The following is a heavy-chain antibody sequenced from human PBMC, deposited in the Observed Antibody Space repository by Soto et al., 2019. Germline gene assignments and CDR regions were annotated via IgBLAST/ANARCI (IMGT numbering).Heavy chain of an antibody. V-gene: IGHV4-59*13. CDR1: GGSIIGYY. CDR2: IYYSGST. CDR3: TTRPSSVGWFDP. D-gene: IGHD3-3*01. Sequence: PSETLSLTCSVSGGSIIGYYWTWIRQPPGKGLEWIGNIYYSGSTNYSPSLKSRVTISIDTSKNQFSLQLTSVTAADTAMYYCTTRPSSVGWFDPWGQGTLVTVSS. J-gene: IGHJ5*02.